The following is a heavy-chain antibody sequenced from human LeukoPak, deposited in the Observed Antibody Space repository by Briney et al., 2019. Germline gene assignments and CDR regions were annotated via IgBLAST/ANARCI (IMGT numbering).Heavy chain of an antibody. J-gene: IGHJ4*02. CDR3: ARDNKHPYYDSSGYYY. Sequence: GGSLRLSCAASGFTFSSYWMSWVRQAPGKGLEWVSSISSSSSYIYYADSVKGRFTISRDNAKNSLYLQMNSLRAEDTAVYYCARDNKHPYYDSSGYYYWGQGTLVTVSS. CDR2: ISSSSSYI. CDR1: GFTFSSYW. D-gene: IGHD3-22*01. V-gene: IGHV3-21*01.